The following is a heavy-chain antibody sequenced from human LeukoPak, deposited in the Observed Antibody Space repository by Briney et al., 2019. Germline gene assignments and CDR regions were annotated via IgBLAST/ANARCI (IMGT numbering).Heavy chain of an antibody. V-gene: IGHV3-21*01. D-gene: IGHD2-2*01. J-gene: IGHJ6*03. CDR1: GFTFSSYS. CDR3: AREEIVVVPAGYYYYYYMDV. Sequence: GGSLRLSCTASGFTFSSYSLNWVRQAPGKGLEWVSSVSTGSNYIYYADSVKGRFTISRDNAKNSLYLQMNSLRAEDTAVYYCAREEIVVVPAGYYYYYYMDVWGKGTTVTVSS. CDR2: VSTGSNYI.